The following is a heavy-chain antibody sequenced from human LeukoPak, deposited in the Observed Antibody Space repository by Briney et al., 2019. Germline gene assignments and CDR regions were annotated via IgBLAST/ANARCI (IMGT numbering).Heavy chain of an antibody. CDR3: ARQGNVVSDNYDSSGYYPLDY. CDR1: GGSISSYY. J-gene: IGHJ4*02. V-gene: IGHV4-59*08. D-gene: IGHD3-22*01. CDR2: IYYSGST. Sequence: SETLSLTCTVSGGSISSYYWSWIRQPPGKGLEWIGYIYYSGSTNYNPSLKSRVTISVDTSKNQFSLKLGSVTAADTAVYYCARQGNVVSDNYDSSGYYPLDYWGQGTLVTVSS.